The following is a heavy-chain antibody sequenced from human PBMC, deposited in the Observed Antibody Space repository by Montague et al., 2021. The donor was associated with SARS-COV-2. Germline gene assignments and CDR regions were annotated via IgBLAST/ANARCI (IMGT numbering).Heavy chain of an antibody. V-gene: IGHV4-34*01. D-gene: IGHD3-22*01. CDR3: ARVAGGYYHDSSAYFDY. Sequence: SETLSLTCAVYGXSFNGYYWSWIRQPPGKGLEWIGEINQSGSTNYNPSRKSRVTLSVDTSKKQSSLKLSSLTAADTAVYYCARVAGGYYHDSSAYFDYWGQGSLVTVSS. CDR2: INQSGST. CDR1: GXSFNGYY. J-gene: IGHJ4*02.